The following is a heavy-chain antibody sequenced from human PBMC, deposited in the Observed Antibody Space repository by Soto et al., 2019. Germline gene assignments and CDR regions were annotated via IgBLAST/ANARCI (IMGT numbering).Heavy chain of an antibody. CDR1: GLSITDSEMG. Sequence: QVTLKESGPVLVKPTETLTLRCTVSGLSITDSEMGVSWIRQPPGQPLEWLAHIDSSGEKSYRTFLKSRLALSKDTSKSQIVLTMTNMDPADTATYYCARRHLAVAVSPWFDPWGQGIPVTGSS. V-gene: IGHV2-26*01. D-gene: IGHD6-19*01. CDR2: IDSSGEK. CDR3: ARRHLAVAVSPWFDP. J-gene: IGHJ5*02.